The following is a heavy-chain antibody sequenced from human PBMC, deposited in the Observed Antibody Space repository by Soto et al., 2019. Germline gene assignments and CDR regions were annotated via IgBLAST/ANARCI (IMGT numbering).Heavy chain of an antibody. J-gene: IGHJ6*02. CDR3: AREVLGYCSGGSCYDYYYCMDV. D-gene: IGHD2-15*01. CDR1: GGTFSSYA. V-gene: IGHV1-69*06. CDR2: IIPIFGTA. Sequence: QVQLVQSGAEVKKPGSSVKVSCKASGGTFSSYAISWVRQAPGQGLEWMGGIIPIFGTANYAQKFQGRVTITADKSTSTAYMELSSLRSEDTAVYYCAREVLGYCSGGSCYDYYYCMDVWGQGTTVTVSS.